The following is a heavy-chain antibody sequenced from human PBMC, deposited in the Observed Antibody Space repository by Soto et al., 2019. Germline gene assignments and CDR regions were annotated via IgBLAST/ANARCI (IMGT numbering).Heavy chain of an antibody. CDR3: ARDDSSSWYGGAFDI. J-gene: IGHJ3*02. CDR2: IIPIFGTA. D-gene: IGHD6-13*01. Sequence: SVKVSCKASGGTFSSYAISWVRQAPGQGLEWMGEIIPIFGTANYAQKFQGRVTITADESTSTAYMELSSLRSEDTAVYYCARDDSSSWYGGAFDIWGQGTMVTVS. V-gene: IGHV1-69*13. CDR1: GGTFSSYA.